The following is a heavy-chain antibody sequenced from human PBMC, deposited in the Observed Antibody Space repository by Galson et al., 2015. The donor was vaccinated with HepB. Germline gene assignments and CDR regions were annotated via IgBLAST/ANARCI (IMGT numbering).Heavy chain of an antibody. CDR1: TFSTYW. J-gene: IGHJ4*02. Sequence: TFSTYWMHWVRQAPGKGLVWVSRISSDGSSTTYADSVKGRFTISRDNSKNTLYLQMNSLRAEDTAVYYCAKPELGVGYWGQGTLVTVSS. D-gene: IGHD1-26*01. CDR2: ISSDGSST. CDR3: AKPELGVGY. V-gene: IGHV3-74*01.